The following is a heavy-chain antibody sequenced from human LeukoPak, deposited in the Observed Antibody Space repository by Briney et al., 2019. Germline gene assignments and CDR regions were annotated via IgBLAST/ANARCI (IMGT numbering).Heavy chain of an antibody. CDR1: GGSISSGGYS. V-gene: IGHV4-30-2*01. CDR3: ARDGYQVYDAFDI. J-gene: IGHJ3*02. D-gene: IGHD6-13*01. Sequence: SETLSLTCAVSGGSISSGGYSWSWIRQPPGKGLEWFGYIYHSGSTYYNPSLKSRVTISVDRSKNQFSLKLSSVTAADTAVYYCARDGYQVYDAFDIWGQGTMVTVSS. CDR2: IYHSGST.